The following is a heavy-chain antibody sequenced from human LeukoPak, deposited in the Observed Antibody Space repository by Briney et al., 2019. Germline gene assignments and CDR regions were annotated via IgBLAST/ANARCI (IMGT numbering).Heavy chain of an antibody. J-gene: IGHJ4*02. Sequence: SETLSLTCTVSGGSISTYYWSWIRQSPGKALEWIGYIYYSGSTSYNPSLKSRVTISIDTSKTQFSLKLSSVTAADTAVYYCARVVYSGSWGYFDYWGQGALVTVSS. CDR2: IYYSGST. CDR3: ARVVYSGSWGYFDY. V-gene: IGHV4-59*01. D-gene: IGHD3-10*01. CDR1: GGSISTYY.